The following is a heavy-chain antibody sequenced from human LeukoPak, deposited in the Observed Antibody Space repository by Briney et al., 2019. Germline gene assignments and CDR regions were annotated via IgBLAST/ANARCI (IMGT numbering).Heavy chain of an antibody. J-gene: IGHJ4*02. CDR1: GFTFSSYS. CDR2: ISSSSSYI. D-gene: IGHD1-14*01. Sequence: MSGGSLRLSCAASGFTFSSYSMNWVRQAPGEGLEWVSSISSSSSYIYYADSVKGRFTISRDNAKNSLYLQMNSLRAEDTAVYYCAREDNVDYWGQGTLVTVSS. CDR3: AREDNVDY. V-gene: IGHV3-21*01.